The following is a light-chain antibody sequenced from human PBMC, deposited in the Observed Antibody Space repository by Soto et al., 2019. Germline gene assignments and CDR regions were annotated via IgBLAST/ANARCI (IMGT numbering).Light chain of an antibody. CDR3: QQYNDWPPIT. J-gene: IGKJ5*01. CDR2: YAS. V-gene: IGKV3-15*01. CDR1: QSVSNN. Sequence: EIMMTQSPATLSVSPGESATLSCRASQSVSNNLAWYQHKPGQAPRRLIYYASTRATGIPARFSGSGSGTEFTLTISSLQSEDFALYYCQQYNDWPPITFGQGTRLEIK.